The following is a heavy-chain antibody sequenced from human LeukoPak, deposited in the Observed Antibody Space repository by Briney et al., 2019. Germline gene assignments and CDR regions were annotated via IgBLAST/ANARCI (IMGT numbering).Heavy chain of an antibody. V-gene: IGHV3-53*01. CDR2: IYSGGST. J-gene: IGHJ3*02. Sequence: GGSLRLSCAASGFTVSSNYMSWVRQVPGKGLEWVSVIYSGGSTYYADSVKGRFTISRDNSKNTLYLQVNSLRAEDTAVYYCARSKHDDAFDIWGQGTMVTVSS. CDR1: GFTVSSNY. CDR3: ARSKHDDAFDI.